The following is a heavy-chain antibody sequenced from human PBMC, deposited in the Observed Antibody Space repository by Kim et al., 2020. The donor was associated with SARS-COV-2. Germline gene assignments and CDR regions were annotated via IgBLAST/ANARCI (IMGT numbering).Heavy chain of an antibody. CDR3: ARGGDYYDILTGPNFDY. CDR1: GGSISSSSYY. CDR2: IYYSGST. J-gene: IGHJ4*02. V-gene: IGHV4-39*01. D-gene: IGHD3-9*01. Sequence: SETLSLTCTVSGGSISSSSYYWGWIRQPPGKGLEWIGSIYYSGSTYYNPSLKSRVTISVDTSKNQFSLKLSSVTAADTAVYYCARGGDYYDILTGPNFDYWGQGTLVTVSS.